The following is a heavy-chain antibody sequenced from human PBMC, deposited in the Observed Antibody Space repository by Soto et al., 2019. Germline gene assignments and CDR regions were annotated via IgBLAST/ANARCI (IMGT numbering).Heavy chain of an antibody. J-gene: IGHJ6*02. CDR1: GFTFSSYG. D-gene: IGHD6-6*01. Sequence: PGGSLRLSCAASGFTFSSYGMHWVRQAPGKGLEWVAVIWYDGSNKYYADSVKGRFTISRDNSKNTLYLQMNSLRAEDTAVYYCARERGSSSGFGHYYYYGMDVWGQGTTVTVSS. CDR2: IWYDGSNK. V-gene: IGHV3-33*01. CDR3: ARERGSSSGFGHYYYYGMDV.